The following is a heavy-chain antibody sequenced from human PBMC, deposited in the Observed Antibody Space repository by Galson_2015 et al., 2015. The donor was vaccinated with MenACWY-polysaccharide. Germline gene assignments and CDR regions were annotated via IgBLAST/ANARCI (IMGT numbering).Heavy chain of an antibody. D-gene: IGHD6-13*01. Sequence: SLRLSCAASGFAFSGYWMSWIRQAPGKGLERVANIKFDGSEEVYVDSVKGRFTVSRDNARNALYLQMNSLRAEDTAVYYCVRDWYRSNVDRYYYDSWAPGTLVTVSA. CDR2: IKFDGSEE. CDR3: VRDWYRSNVDRYYYDS. J-gene: IGHJ5*01. V-gene: IGHV3-7*01. CDR1: GFAFSGYW.